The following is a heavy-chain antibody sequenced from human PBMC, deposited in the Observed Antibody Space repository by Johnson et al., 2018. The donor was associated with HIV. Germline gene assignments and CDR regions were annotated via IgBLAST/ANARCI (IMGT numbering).Heavy chain of an antibody. Sequence: QMLLVESGGGVVQPGRSLRLSCAASGFTFSSYGMHWVRQAPGKGLEWVAVISYDGSTKYYAGSVKGRFTISRDNSKTTLYLQMNSRRAEDTAAYYCASAIPGRSSLDGFDFWGHGTMVTVSS. D-gene: IGHD2-2*01. CDR2: ISYDGSTK. CDR3: ASAIPGRSSLDGFDF. CDR1: GFTFSSYG. J-gene: IGHJ3*01. V-gene: IGHV3-30*03.